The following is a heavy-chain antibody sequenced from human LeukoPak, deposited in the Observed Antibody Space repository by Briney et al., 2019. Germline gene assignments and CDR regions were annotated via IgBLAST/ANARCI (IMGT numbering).Heavy chain of an antibody. V-gene: IGHV3-43*01. D-gene: IGHD6-13*01. CDR2: ISWDGGMI. CDR1: GFTLYDYT. CDR3: VKDYSSSWFYFDS. Sequence: GGSLRLSCAASGFTLYDYTMHWVGEAPGKGLEGVSLISWDGGMIFYADSVKGRFTISRDNNKNSLFLQMNSLRTEDTALYYCVKDYSSSWFYFDSWGQGTLVTISS. J-gene: IGHJ4*02.